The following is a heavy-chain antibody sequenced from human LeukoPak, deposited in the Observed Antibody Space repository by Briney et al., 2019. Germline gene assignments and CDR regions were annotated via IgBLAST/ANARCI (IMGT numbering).Heavy chain of an antibody. J-gene: IGHJ4*02. CDR3: ATVYSSIDY. D-gene: IGHD6-13*01. CDR2: IYYVGSA. CDR1: GGSISRYY. Sequence: PSETRSLTCTVAGGSISRYYWSWIRQPAGKGLGWIGCIYYVGSADYNPSLRSGVTISVDTSKDQFSWSLSSVTAADPAVYYRATVYSSIDYWGQGTLVTVPS. V-gene: IGHV4-59*01.